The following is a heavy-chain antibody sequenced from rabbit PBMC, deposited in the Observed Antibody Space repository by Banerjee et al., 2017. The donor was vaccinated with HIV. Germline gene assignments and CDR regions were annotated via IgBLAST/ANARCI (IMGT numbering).Heavy chain of an antibody. J-gene: IGHJ4*01. Sequence: PLKESGGGLVQPGGSLTLSCKASGFDFSSYYMSWVRQAPGKGLEWIGIIYAGKGSTDYASWVNGRFTISSDNAQNTVDLQMNSLTAADTATYFCARAQRYYTYGYAGYAYATWGYYFNLWGPGTLVTVS. CDR2: IYAGKGST. D-gene: IGHD6-1*01. CDR3: ARAQRYYTYGYAGYAYATWGYYFNL. V-gene: IGHV1S7*01. CDR1: GFDFSSYY.